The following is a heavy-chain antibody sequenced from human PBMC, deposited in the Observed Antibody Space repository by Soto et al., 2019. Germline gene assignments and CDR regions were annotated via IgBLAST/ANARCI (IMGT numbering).Heavy chain of an antibody. CDR2: IFYSGST. Sequence: SETLSLTCSVSGGAINNRDYYWSWIRQHPGKGLEWIGNIFYSGSTDYNPSLKGRLTISIDTSKNEFSLKLTSVTAADTAVYYCARDRTEFKSFGSGMDVWGQGITVTVSS. D-gene: IGHD3-16*01. J-gene: IGHJ6*02. V-gene: IGHV4-31*03. CDR1: GGAINNRDYY. CDR3: ARDRTEFKSFGSGMDV.